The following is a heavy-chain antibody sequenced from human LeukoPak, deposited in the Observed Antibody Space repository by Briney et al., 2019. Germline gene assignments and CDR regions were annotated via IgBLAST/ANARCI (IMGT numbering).Heavy chain of an antibody. CDR3: ARDPHSSSWYYFDY. Sequence: GRSLRLSCAASGFTFSSYAMHWVRQAPGKGLEWVAVILYDGSNKYYADSVKGRFTISRDNSKDTLYLQMNSLRAEDTAVYYCARDPHSSSWYYFDYRGQGTLVTVSS. V-gene: IGHV3-30*04. D-gene: IGHD6-13*01. CDR1: GFTFSSYA. CDR2: ILYDGSNK. J-gene: IGHJ4*02.